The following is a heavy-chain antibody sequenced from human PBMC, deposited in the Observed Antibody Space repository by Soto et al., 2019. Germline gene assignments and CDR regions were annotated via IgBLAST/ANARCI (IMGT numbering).Heavy chain of an antibody. D-gene: IGHD1-26*01. V-gene: IGHV1-2*02. J-gene: IGHJ6*02. CDR2: INPNSGGA. Sequence: ASVKVSCKTSGYTFTAYHIHWVRQAPGQGLEWMGWINPNSGGANYAQKFEGRVTMTRDTSISTVYMELSRLGSDDTALYYCARDYSGHGMDVWGQGTTVTVSS. CDR1: GYTFTAYH. CDR3: ARDYSGHGMDV.